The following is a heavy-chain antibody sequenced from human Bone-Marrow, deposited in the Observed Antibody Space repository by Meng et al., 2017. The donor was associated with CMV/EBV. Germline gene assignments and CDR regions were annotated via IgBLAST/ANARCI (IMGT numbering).Heavy chain of an antibody. Sequence: GGSLRLSCAASTFTFSSYGMHWVRQAPGKGLEWVAFIRYDGSNKYYADSVKGRFTISRDNSKNTLYLQMNSLRAEDTAVYYCARRAGYSYGFDYWGQGTLVTVSS. CDR1: TFTFSSYG. CDR2: IRYDGSNK. CDR3: ARRAGYSYGFDY. J-gene: IGHJ4*02. D-gene: IGHD5-18*01. V-gene: IGHV3-30*02.